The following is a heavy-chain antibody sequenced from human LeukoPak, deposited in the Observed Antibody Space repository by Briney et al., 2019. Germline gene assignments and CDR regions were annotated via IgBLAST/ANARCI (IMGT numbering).Heavy chain of an antibody. D-gene: IGHD2-15*01. V-gene: IGHV1-18*04. Sequence: ASVKVSCKASGYTFTGYYMHWVRQAPGQGLEWMGWISAYNGNTNYAQKLQGRVTMTTDTSTSTAYMELRSLRSDDTAVYYCARDQSSGADYWGQGTLVTVSS. CDR2: ISAYNGNT. J-gene: IGHJ4*02. CDR3: ARDQSSGADY. CDR1: GYTFTGYY.